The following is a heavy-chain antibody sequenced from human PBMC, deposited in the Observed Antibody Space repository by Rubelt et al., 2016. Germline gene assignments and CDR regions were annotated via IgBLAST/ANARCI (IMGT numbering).Heavy chain of an antibody. CDR3: ASYSVIFGVVPFDY. V-gene: IGHV4-34*01. D-gene: IGHD3-3*01. CDR1: GGSFSGYY. J-gene: IGHJ4*02. CDR2: INHSGST. Sequence: QVQLQQWGAGLLKPSETLSLTCAVYGGSFSGYYWSWIRQPPGKGLEWIGEINHSGSTNYNPSLKSRVTISVDTSKNRFSLKLSSVTAADTAVYYCASYSVIFGVVPFDYWGQGTLVTVSS.